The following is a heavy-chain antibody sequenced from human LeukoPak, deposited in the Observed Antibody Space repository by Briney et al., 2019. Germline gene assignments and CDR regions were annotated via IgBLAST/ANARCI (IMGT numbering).Heavy chain of an antibody. Sequence: GGSLRLSCAASGFTFSNYAMSWVRQAPGKGLEWVSAISGSGGSTYYADSVKGRFTISKDNSKNALYLQMNSLRAEDTAVYYCALNGREVPSGAFDIWGQGTMVTVSS. D-gene: IGHD3-16*02. J-gene: IGHJ3*02. V-gene: IGHV3-23*01. CDR1: GFTFSNYA. CDR3: ALNGREVPSGAFDI. CDR2: ISGSGGST.